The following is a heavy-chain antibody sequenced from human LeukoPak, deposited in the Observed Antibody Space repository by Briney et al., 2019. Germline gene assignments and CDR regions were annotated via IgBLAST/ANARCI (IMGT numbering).Heavy chain of an antibody. J-gene: IGHJ4*02. CDR1: GYTLTGYY. V-gene: IGHV1-2*06. Sequence: ASVKVSCKASGYTLTGYYMHWVRRAPGQGLEWMGRINPNSGGTNYAQKFQGRVTMTRDTSISTAYMELSRLRSDDTAVYYCASGGGSYSTLVRYWGQGTLVTVSS. D-gene: IGHD1-26*01. CDR2: INPNSGGT. CDR3: ASGGGSYSTLVRY.